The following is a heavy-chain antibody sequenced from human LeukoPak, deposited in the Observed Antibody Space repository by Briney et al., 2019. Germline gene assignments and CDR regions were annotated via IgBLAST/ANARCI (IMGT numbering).Heavy chain of an antibody. Sequence: GRSLRLSCAASGFTFDDYAMHCVWHGPGKGLGWVSGISWNSGSIGYADSVKSRFTISRDNAKNSLYLQMNSLSAEDTALYYCAKDMMPHYYDSSGYSYWGQGTLVTVSS. J-gene: IGHJ4*02. CDR1: GFTFDDYA. V-gene: IGHV3-9*01. D-gene: IGHD3-22*01. CDR2: ISWNSGSI. CDR3: AKDMMPHYYDSSGYSY.